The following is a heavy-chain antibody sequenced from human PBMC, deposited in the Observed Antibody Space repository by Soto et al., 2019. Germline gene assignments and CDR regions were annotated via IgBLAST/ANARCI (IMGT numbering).Heavy chain of an antibody. Sequence: QVQLVQSGAEVKKPGSSVKVSCKASGGTIRSHAFSWVRQAPGQGLEWMGGIIPIFGTANYAQKFQGRVTVAADESMNTASLELSSLRTEDTGVYYCARGGESFLERPWFDPWGEGTLVTVSS. D-gene: IGHD3-3*02. CDR1: GGTIRSHA. J-gene: IGHJ5*02. CDR3: ARGGESFLERPWFDP. CDR2: IIPIFGTA. V-gene: IGHV1-69*12.